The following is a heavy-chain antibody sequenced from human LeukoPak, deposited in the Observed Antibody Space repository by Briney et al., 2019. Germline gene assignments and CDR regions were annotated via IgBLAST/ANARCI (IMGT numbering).Heavy chain of an antibody. CDR1: GFTFNSYA. D-gene: IGHD3-22*01. V-gene: IGHV3-23*01. CDR3: AKNYDSSGYYWDY. CDR2: ISGSGGTT. Sequence: GGSLRLSCAASGFTFNSYAMSWVRQAPGKGLEWVSGISGSGGTTYYADSVEGRFTISRDNSKNTLYVQMNRVRAEDTAVYYCAKNYDSSGYYWDYWGQGTLVTVSS. J-gene: IGHJ4*02.